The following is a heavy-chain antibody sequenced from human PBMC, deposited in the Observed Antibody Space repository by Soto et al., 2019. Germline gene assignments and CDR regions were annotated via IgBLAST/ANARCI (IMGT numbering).Heavy chain of an antibody. Sequence: ASVKVSCKASGYTFTSYAMHWVRQASGQRLEWMGWINAGNGNTKYSQKFQGRVTITRDTSASTAYMELSSLRSEDTAVYYCARDPIPGIAAAGTFDYWGQGTLVTVSS. CDR2: INAGNGNT. CDR1: GYTFTSYA. D-gene: IGHD6-13*01. J-gene: IGHJ4*02. CDR3: ARDPIPGIAAAGTFDY. V-gene: IGHV1-3*01.